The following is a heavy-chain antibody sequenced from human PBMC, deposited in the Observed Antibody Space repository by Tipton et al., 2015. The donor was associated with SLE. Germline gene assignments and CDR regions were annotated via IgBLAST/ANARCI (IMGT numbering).Heavy chain of an antibody. CDR3: ARSRPPVVPGAFDI. Sequence: TLSLTCPVSGGSISSYYWSWIRQPPGQGLEWIGYIYYSGSTTYNPSLKSRVTISVDTSKNQFSLKLSSVTAADTAVYYCARSRPPVVPGAFDIWGQGTMVTVSS. V-gene: IGHV4-59*01. D-gene: IGHD2-2*01. CDR2: IYYSGST. CDR1: GGSISSYY. J-gene: IGHJ3*02.